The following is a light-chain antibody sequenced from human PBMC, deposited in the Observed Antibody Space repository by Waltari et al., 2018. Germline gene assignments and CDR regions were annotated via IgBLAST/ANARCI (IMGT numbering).Light chain of an antibody. J-gene: IGKJ1*01. Sequence: DIQMTQSPSSLSASVGDRVTITCRASQDIRDYLGWFQKKPGKAHKSLIYAVSRLKSEVPSKFSGSGSGPDFTLTINSLQPEDFATYYCQQYNSYPWTFGQGTKVEIK. V-gene: IGKV1-16*02. CDR3: QQYNSYPWT. CDR2: AVS. CDR1: QDIRDY.